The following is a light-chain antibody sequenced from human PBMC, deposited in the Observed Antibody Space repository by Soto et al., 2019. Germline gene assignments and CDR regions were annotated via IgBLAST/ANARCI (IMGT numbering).Light chain of an antibody. CDR1: QSISSW. V-gene: IGKV1-5*03. CDR3: QQYNSYSWT. J-gene: IGKJ1*01. Sequence: DIQMTQSPSTLSASVGDRVTITCRASQSISSWLAWYQQKPGKAPKLLISQAYSLESGVPSRFSGSGSETEFTLTISGLQPDDFASYYCQQYNSYSWTFGQGTKVEVK. CDR2: QAY.